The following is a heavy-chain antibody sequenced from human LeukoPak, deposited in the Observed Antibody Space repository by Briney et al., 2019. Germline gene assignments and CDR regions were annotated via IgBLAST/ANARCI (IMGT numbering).Heavy chain of an antibody. Sequence: GGSLRLSCAASGFTFTNAWMSWVRQAPGKGLEWVGRIKSKNDGGTTDYAAPVKDRFTISRDDSENTLYLQMNSLRAEDTAVYYCARVGGLYCTDGVCSLGYWGQGTLVTVSS. CDR1: GFTFTNAW. D-gene: IGHD2-8*01. J-gene: IGHJ4*02. CDR3: ARVGGLYCTDGVCSLGY. CDR2: IKSKNDGGTT. V-gene: IGHV3-15*01.